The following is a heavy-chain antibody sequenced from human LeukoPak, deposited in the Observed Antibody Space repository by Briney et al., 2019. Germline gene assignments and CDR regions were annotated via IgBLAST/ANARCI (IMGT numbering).Heavy chain of an antibody. D-gene: IGHD6-13*01. V-gene: IGHV3-30*03. J-gene: IGHJ6*02. CDR3: ARVLDSSSWYVPYYYYYGMDV. CDR2: ISYDGSNK. CDR1: GFTFSSYG. Sequence: GGSLRLSCAASGFTFSSYGMHWVRQAPGKGLEWVAVISYDGSNKYYADSVKGRFTISRDNSKNTLYLQMNSLRAEDTAVYYCARVLDSSSWYVPYYYYYGMDVWGQGTTVTVSS.